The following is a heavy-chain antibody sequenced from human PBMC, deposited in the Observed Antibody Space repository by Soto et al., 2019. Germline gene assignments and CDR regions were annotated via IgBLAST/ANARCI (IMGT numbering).Heavy chain of an antibody. J-gene: IGHJ4*02. V-gene: IGHV1-2*04. CDR3: ARGDVDTAMVIGFDY. CDR1: GYTFTGYY. D-gene: IGHD5-18*01. CDR2: ITPTSGGT. Sequence: ASGKGSCKASGYTFTGYYMHWGRQAPAQGVEWMGWITPTSGGTNYAQKFQGWVTMTRDTSISTAYMELSRLRSDDTAVYYCARGDVDTAMVIGFDYWGQGTLVTVSS.